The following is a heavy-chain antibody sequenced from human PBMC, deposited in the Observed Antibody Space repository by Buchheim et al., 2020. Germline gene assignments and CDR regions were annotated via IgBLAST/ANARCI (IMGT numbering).Heavy chain of an antibody. CDR1: GGSISSGDYY. Sequence: QVQLQESGPGLVKPSQTLSLTCTVSGGSISSGDYYWTWIRQPPGKGLEWIGHIYSSGSTYYNPSLKSRLTISSDTSNNQFSLKMSSVTAADTAVYYCARLTGDGIDYWGQGTL. V-gene: IGHV4-30-4*01. CDR3: ARLTGDGIDY. CDR2: IYSSGST. J-gene: IGHJ4*02. D-gene: IGHD7-27*01.